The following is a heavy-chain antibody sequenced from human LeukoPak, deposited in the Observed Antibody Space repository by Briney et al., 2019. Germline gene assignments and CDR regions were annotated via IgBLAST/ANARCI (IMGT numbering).Heavy chain of an antibody. D-gene: IGHD5-18*01. V-gene: IGHV4-4*07. CDR2: IYTSGST. Sequence: SETLSLTCTVSGGSISSYYWSWLRQPAGKGLEWIGRIYTSGSTNYNPSLKSRVTISVDKSKNQFSLKLSSVTAADTAVYYCARDSGAMVVFDYWGQGTLVTVSS. CDR3: ARDSGAMVVFDY. J-gene: IGHJ4*02. CDR1: GGSISSYY.